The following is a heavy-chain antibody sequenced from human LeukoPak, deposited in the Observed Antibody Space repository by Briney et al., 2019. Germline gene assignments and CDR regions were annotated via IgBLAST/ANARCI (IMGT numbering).Heavy chain of an antibody. CDR2: IYYSGST. CDR3: ARREYSSGFDY. V-gene: IGHV4-39*01. J-gene: IGHJ4*02. Sequence: SETLSLTCTVSGGPISSSNYYWGWIRQPPGKGLEWIGSIYYSGSTYYNPSLKSRVTISVDTSKNQFSLKLSSVTAADTAVYYCARREYSSGFDYWGQGTLVTVSS. D-gene: IGHD6-19*01. CDR1: GGPISSSNYY.